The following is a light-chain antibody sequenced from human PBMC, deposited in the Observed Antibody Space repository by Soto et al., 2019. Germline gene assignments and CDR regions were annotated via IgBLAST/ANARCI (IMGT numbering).Light chain of an antibody. CDR1: SSNIGSNT. CDR2: STN. CDR3: TAWDGSLNVVL. J-gene: IGLJ2*01. V-gene: IGLV1-44*01. Sequence: QSALTQPPSAFGTPGQRVTISCSGSSSNIGSNTVNWYQQLPGSAPKLLMYSTNQRPSGVPDRFSGSKSGTSASLAISGLQSEDEADYYCTAWDGSLNVVLFGGGTKLTVL.